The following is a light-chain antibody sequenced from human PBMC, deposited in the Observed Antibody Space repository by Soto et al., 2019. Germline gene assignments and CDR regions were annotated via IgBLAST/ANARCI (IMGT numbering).Light chain of an antibody. J-gene: IGLJ2*01. CDR1: SSNIGSNY. CDR3: AAWDDSLSGKV. CDR2: RNN. V-gene: IGLV1-47*01. Sequence: QSVLTQPPSASGTPGQRVTISCSGSSSNIGSNYVYWYQQLPGTAPKLLIYRNNQRPSGVPDRFSGSKSGTSASLAISGLXXEXXXXXXCAAWDDSLSGKVFGGGTKLTVL.